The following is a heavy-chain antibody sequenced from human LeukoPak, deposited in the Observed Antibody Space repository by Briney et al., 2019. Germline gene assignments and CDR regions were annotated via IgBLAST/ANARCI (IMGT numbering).Heavy chain of an antibody. Sequence: PSETLSLTCTVSGGSVSSGSYYWSWIRQPPGKGLEWIGYIYYSGSTNYNPSLKSRVTISVDTSKNQFSLKLSSVTAADTAVYYCARDPIVGATLDAFDIWGQGTMVTVSS. D-gene: IGHD1-26*01. CDR3: ARDPIVGATLDAFDI. CDR2: IYYSGST. J-gene: IGHJ3*02. CDR1: GGSVSSGSYY. V-gene: IGHV4-61*01.